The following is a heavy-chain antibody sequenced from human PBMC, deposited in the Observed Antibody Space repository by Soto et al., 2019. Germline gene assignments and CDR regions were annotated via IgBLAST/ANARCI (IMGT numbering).Heavy chain of an antibody. V-gene: IGHV3-48*03. CDR1: GFTFSTYE. CDR3: ERRFVVCDY. Sequence: GGSLRLSCAASGFTFSTYEMNWVRQAPGKGLEWVSYISGSGTTIYYADSVKGRFTISRDNAKNSLYLQMNSLRAEDTAVYYCERRFVVCDYWGQGTLVTSPQ. J-gene: IGHJ4*02. D-gene: IGHD3-3*01. CDR2: ISGSGTTI.